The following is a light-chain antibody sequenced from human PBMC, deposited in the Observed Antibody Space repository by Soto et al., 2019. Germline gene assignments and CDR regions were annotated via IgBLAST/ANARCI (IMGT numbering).Light chain of an antibody. Sequence: QSALTQPASVSGSPGQSITISCTGTSSDVGSYNYVSWYQQHPGKAPKVMIYEVSNRPSGGSNRFSGSKSGNTASLTISGLQAEDEADYYCSSYTSSSTEVFGPRTEVTVL. J-gene: IGLJ1*01. CDR3: SSYTSSSTEV. CDR2: EVS. V-gene: IGLV2-14*01. CDR1: SSDVGSYNY.